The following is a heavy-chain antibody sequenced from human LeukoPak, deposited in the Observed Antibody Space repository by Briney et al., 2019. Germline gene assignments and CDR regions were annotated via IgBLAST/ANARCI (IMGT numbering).Heavy chain of an antibody. CDR1: GFTFSSYT. Sequence: PGGSLRLSCAASGFTFSSYTMSGVRQAPGRGLEWVSAISGSGGSTYYADSVKGRFTISRDNFKHTLYLQMNSLRAEDTAVYYCARSGSGSYFLDYWGQGTLVTVSS. CDR3: ARSGSGSYFLDY. J-gene: IGHJ4*02. D-gene: IGHD3-10*01. V-gene: IGHV3-23*01. CDR2: ISGSGGST.